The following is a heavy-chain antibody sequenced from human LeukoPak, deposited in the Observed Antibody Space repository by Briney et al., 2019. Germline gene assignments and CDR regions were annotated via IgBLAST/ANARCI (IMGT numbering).Heavy chain of an antibody. CDR3: ARGRYDFWSGNYYMDV. D-gene: IGHD3-3*01. CDR1: GGSISTSSYY. Sequence: SETLSLTCTVSGGSISTSSYYWGWIRQPPGKGLEWIGEINHSGSTNYNPSLKSRVTISVDTSKNQFSLKLSSVTAADTAVYYCARGRYDFWSGNYYMDVWGKGTTVTVSS. V-gene: IGHV4-39*07. CDR2: INHSGST. J-gene: IGHJ6*03.